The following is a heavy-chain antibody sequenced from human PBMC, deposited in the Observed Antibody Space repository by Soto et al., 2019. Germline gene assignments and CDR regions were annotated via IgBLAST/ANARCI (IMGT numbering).Heavy chain of an antibody. CDR1: GGSFSGYY. D-gene: IGHD3-3*01. J-gene: IGHJ4*02. CDR3: ASPPDFWSGYSFDY. V-gene: IGHV4-34*01. Sequence: TLSLTCAVYGGSFSGYYWSWIRQPPGKGLEWIGEINHSGSTNYNPSLKSRVTISVDTSKNQFSLKLSSVTAADTAVYYCASPPDFWSGYSFDYWGQGTLVTVSS. CDR2: INHSGST.